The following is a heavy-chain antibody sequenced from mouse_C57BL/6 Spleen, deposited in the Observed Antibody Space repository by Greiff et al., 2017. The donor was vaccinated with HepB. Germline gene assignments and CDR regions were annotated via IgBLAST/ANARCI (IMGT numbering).Heavy chain of an antibody. V-gene: IGHV5-9-1*02. CDR1: GFTFSSYA. CDR3: TREGTTGNAMDY. CDR2: ISSGGDYI. Sequence: EVKVVESGEGLVKPGGSLKLSCAASGFTFSSYAMSWVRQTPEKRLEWVAYISSGGDYIYYADTVKGRFTISRDNARNTLYLQMSSLKSEDTAMYYCTREGTTGNAMDYWGQVTSVTVSS. D-gene: IGHD1-1*01. J-gene: IGHJ4*01.